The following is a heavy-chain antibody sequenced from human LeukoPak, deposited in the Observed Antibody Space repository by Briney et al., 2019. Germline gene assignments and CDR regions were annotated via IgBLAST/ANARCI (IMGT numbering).Heavy chain of an antibody. D-gene: IGHD5-18*01. CDR1: GFTFSSYW. Sequence: GGSLRLSCAASGFTFSSYWMSWVRQAPGKGLEWVANIKQDGSEKYYVDSVKGRFTISRDNAKNSLYLQMNSLRAEDTAVYYCASSGYSYGYTYYYYYYMDVWGKGTTVTVSS. CDR2: IKQDGSEK. J-gene: IGHJ6*03. V-gene: IGHV3-7*01. CDR3: ASSGYSYGYTYYYYYYMDV.